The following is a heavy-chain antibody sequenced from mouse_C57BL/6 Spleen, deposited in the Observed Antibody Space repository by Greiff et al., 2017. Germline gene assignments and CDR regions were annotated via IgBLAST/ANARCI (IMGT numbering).Heavy chain of an antibody. J-gene: IGHJ4*01. Sequence: EVQLQQSGPGLVKPSQSLSLTCSVTGYSITSGYYWNWIRQFPGNKLEWMGYISYDGSNNYNPSLKNRISITRDTSKNQFFLKLNSVTTEDTATYYCAREGRITTVGAMDYWGQGTSVTVSS. CDR3: AREGRITTVGAMDY. D-gene: IGHD1-1*01. CDR1: GYSITSGYY. V-gene: IGHV3-6*01. CDR2: ISYDGSN.